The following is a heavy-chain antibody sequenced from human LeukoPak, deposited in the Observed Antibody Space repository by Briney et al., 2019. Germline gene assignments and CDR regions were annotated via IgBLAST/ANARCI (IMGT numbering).Heavy chain of an antibody. V-gene: IGHV1-69*01. CDR2: IIPIFGTA. Sequence: ASVTVSCTASGGTFSSYAISWVRQAPGQGLEWMGGIIPIFGTANYAQKFQGRVTITADESTSTAYMELSSLRSEDTAVYYCASGGSSWINYFDYWGQGTLVTVSS. CDR3: ASGGSSWINYFDY. J-gene: IGHJ4*02. D-gene: IGHD6-13*01. CDR1: GGTFSSYA.